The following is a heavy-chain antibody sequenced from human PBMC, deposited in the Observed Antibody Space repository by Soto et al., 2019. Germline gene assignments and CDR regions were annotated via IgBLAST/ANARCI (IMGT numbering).Heavy chain of an antibody. V-gene: IGHV3-23*01. D-gene: IGHD5-12*01. CDR1: GFTFSSYA. Sequence: PGGSLRLSCAASGFTFSSYAMSWVRQAPGKGLEWVSAISDNGGNTYYADSVKGRFTISRDNSKNTLYLQMNSLRAEDTAVYYCAKARRDGYNWVPFATDYWGQGTLVTVSS. CDR2: ISDNGGNT. CDR3: AKARRDGYNWVPFATDY. J-gene: IGHJ4*02.